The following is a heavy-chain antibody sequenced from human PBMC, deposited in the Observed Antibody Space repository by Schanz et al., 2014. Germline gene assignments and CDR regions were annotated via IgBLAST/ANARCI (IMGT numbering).Heavy chain of an antibody. Sequence: EVQLVESGGGLVHPGGSLRLSCAASGFTFNNYDMNWVRLVPGKGLECVSGISGGGGSAYYADSVKGRFTISRDNSKNTLYLQMSSLRAEDTAVYYCAKVWGSDYFYPFDYWGQGTLVTVSS. CDR2: ISGGGGSA. J-gene: IGHJ4*02. D-gene: IGHD3-22*01. CDR1: GFTFNNYD. CDR3: AKVWGSDYFYPFDY. V-gene: IGHV3-23*04.